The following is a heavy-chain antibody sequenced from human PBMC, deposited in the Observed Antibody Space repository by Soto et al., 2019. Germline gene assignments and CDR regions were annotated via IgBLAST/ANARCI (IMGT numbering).Heavy chain of an antibody. D-gene: IGHD3-10*01. CDR1: GYIFASYW. Sequence: GESLKISCKGSGYIFASYWVAWVRQMPGKGLEWMGIVYPDDSKTTYRPSFQGRVTISADKSINTAYLQWSSLKASDTAMYYCARRRVRGVPYYYYYGMDVWGQGTTVTVSS. CDR3: ARRRVRGVPYYYYYGMDV. J-gene: IGHJ6*02. CDR2: VYPDDSKT. V-gene: IGHV5-51*01.